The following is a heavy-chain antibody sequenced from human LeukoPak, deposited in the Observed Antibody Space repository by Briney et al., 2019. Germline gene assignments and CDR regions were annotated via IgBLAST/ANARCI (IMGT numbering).Heavy chain of an antibody. J-gene: IGHJ3*02. Sequence: GESLKISCKGSGYSFTSYWIGWVRQMPGKDLEWMGIIYPGDSVTTYRPSFQGQVTISADKSISTAYLQWSSLMASDTAMRSCTRTYYYDSSGFADAFDIWGQGTMVTVSS. CDR1: GYSFTSYW. D-gene: IGHD3-22*01. CDR3: TRTYYYDSSGFADAFDI. CDR2: IYPGDSVT. V-gene: IGHV5-51*01.